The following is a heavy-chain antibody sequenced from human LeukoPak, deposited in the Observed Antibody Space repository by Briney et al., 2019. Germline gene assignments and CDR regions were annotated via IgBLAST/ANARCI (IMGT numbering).Heavy chain of an antibody. J-gene: IGHJ4*02. Sequence: ASVKVSCKASGGTFSSSAISWVRQAPGQGLEWMGGIIPIFGTANYAQKFQGRVTITADESTSTAYMELSGLRSEDTAVYYCARDVYCSSSTCSYYFDYWGQGTLVTVSS. D-gene: IGHD2-2*01. CDR3: ARDVYCSSSTCSYYFDY. CDR2: IIPIFGTA. CDR1: GGTFSSSA. V-gene: IGHV1-69*13.